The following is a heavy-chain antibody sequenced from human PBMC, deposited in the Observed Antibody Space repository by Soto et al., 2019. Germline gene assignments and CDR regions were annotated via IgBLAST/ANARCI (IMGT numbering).Heavy chain of an antibody. V-gene: IGHV3-23*01. CDR1: GFTFSTYV. D-gene: IGHD4-4*01. CDR3: AKDRQDYSETPYGMDV. Sequence: EVQLLESGGGLVQPGGSLRVSCAASGFTFSTYVMSWVRQAPGKGLEWVSGISGGGTSTKYADSVKGRFTISRDNSKNTVYLRMNTLGADDTAVYYCAKDRQDYSETPYGMDVWGQGTTVTVSS. J-gene: IGHJ6*02. CDR2: ISGGGTST.